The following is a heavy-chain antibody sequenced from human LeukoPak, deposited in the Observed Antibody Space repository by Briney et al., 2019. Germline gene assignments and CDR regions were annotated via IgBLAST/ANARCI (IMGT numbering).Heavy chain of an antibody. CDR3: ATGQQWLVQYFDY. V-gene: IGHV1-24*01. CDR2: FDPEDGET. Sequence: ASVKVSCKVSGYTLTELSMHWVRQAPGKGLEWMGGFDPEDGETIYAQMFQGRVTMTEDTSTDTAYMELSSLRSEDTAVYYCATGQQWLVQYFDYWGQGTLVTVSS. J-gene: IGHJ4*02. CDR1: GYTLTELS. D-gene: IGHD6-19*01.